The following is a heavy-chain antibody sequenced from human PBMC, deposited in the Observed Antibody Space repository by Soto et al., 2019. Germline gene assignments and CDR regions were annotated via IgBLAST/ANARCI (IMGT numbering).Heavy chain of an antibody. Sequence: SETLSLTCTVSGGSISSYYWSWIRQPPGKGLEWIGYIYYSGSTKYNPSHKSRVTISVDTSKNQFSLKLSSVTAADTAVYYCARWGRYDILTGYYKRPYYFDYWGQGTLVTVSS. J-gene: IGHJ4*02. CDR2: IYYSGST. V-gene: IGHV4-59*08. CDR1: GGSISSYY. CDR3: ARWGRYDILTGYYKRPYYFDY. D-gene: IGHD3-9*01.